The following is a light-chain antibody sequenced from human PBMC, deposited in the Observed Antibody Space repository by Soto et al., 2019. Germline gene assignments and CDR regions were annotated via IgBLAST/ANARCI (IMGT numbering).Light chain of an antibody. CDR1: QSGSGH. Sequence: DIVMTQSPATLSVSPGERATLSCRASQSGSGHLAWYPQKPGQAPRLLIYGASSRATGIPDRFSGSGSGTDFTLTISRLEPEDFAVYYCQQYGSSPRTFGQGTKVDIK. CDR2: GAS. J-gene: IGKJ1*01. CDR3: QQYGSSPRT. V-gene: IGKV3-20*01.